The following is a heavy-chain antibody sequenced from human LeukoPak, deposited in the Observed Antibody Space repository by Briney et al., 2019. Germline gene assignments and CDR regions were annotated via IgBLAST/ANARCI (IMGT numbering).Heavy chain of an antibody. V-gene: IGHV1-69*05. CDR1: GGTFSSYV. D-gene: IGHD3-22*01. J-gene: IGHJ3*02. CDR2: IIPIFCTS. CDR3: ARHRISMVVVVTPGAFDI. Sequence: SVTVSCKASGGTFSSYVVSWVRQAPGQGLEWMGGIIPIFCTSNYAQKFQGRVTINTDESTNTAYMELSSLRSEDTAVCYCARHRISMVVVVTPGAFDIWGQGAMVSVSS.